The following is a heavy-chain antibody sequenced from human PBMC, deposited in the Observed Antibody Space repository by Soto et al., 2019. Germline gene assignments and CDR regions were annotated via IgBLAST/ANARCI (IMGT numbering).Heavy chain of an antibody. V-gene: IGHV1-69*13. CDR1: GGTFSSYA. CDR3: ARDWGVGVATPFDY. Sequence: GASVKVSCKASGGTFSSYAISWVRQAPGQGLEWMGGIIPIFGTANYAQKFQGRVTITADESTSTAYMELSSLRSEDTAVYYCARDWGVGVATPFDYWGQGTLVTVSS. CDR2: IIPIFGTA. J-gene: IGHJ4*02. D-gene: IGHD5-12*01.